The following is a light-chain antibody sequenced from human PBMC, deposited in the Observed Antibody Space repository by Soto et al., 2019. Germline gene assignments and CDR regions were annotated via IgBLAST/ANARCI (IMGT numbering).Light chain of an antibody. CDR2: GAS. CDR1: QSVSSSY. V-gene: IGKV3-20*01. Sequence: EIVLTQSPGTLSLSPGDGATLSCRASQSVSSSYLAWYQQKPGQAPRLLIYGASSRATGIPDRFSGSGSGTDFTLTISRLEPEDFAVYYCQQYGSSPPWTFGQGTKVDNK. J-gene: IGKJ1*01. CDR3: QQYGSSPPWT.